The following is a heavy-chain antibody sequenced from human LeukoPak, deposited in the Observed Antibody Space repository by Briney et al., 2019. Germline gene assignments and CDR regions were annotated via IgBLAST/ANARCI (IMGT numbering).Heavy chain of an antibody. V-gene: IGHV4-4*07. J-gene: IGHJ4*02. D-gene: IGHD6-13*01. Sequence: SETLSLTCIVSGGSISSYYWSWIRQPAGKGLEWIGRIYTSGNINYNPSLKSRVTMSVDTSKNHFSLKLSSVTAADTAVYYCASQAGTGSDYWGQGTLVTVPS. CDR1: GGSISSYY. CDR2: IYTSGNI. CDR3: ASQAGTGSDY.